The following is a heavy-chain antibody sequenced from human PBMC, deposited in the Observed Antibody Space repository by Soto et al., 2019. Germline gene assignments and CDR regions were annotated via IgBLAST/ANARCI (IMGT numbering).Heavy chain of an antibody. V-gene: IGHV3-64*01. CDR1: GFTFISYA. J-gene: IGHJ6*02. D-gene: IGHD6-13*01. CDR3: AKAAAGTGHYHYYGMDV. CDR2: ISGDGIST. Sequence: GGSLRLSCAASGFTFISYAMHWVRQAPVKGLEYVSAISGDGISTYYTNSVKGRFTISRDNSKNTLYLQMGSLRAEDMAVYYCAKAAAGTGHYHYYGMDVWGQGTTVTVSS.